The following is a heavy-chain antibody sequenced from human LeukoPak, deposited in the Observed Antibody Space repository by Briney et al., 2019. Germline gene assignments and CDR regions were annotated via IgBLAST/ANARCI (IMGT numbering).Heavy chain of an antibody. CDR2: IEADGRTT. J-gene: IGHJ6*02. D-gene: IGHD1-26*01. Sequence: GGSLRLSCAASGFTFSNFWIHWVRQAPGGGLVWVSRIEADGRTTNYAESVKGRFTVSRANAKDTVSLQMNSLRVEDTAVYYCARLHSGSFFGGIDVWGQGTTVTVSS. CDR3: ARLHSGSFFGGIDV. CDR1: GFTFSNFW. V-gene: IGHV3-74*01.